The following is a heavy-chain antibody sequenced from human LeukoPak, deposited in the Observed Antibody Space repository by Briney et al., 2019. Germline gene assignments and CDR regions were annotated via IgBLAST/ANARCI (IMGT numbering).Heavy chain of an antibody. CDR3: ASDSISMNAFDA. CDR1: GGSFTTHY. V-gene: IGHV4-59*11. Sequence: SETLSLTCTVSGGSFTTHYWSWLRQPPGKGLEWIGYISYIGSTNYNPSLKSRVTISIDTSKNEVSLMLTSVTGADTVVYYCASDSISMNAFDAWGQGTMVTVPS. D-gene: IGHD3-22*01. J-gene: IGHJ3*01. CDR2: ISYIGST.